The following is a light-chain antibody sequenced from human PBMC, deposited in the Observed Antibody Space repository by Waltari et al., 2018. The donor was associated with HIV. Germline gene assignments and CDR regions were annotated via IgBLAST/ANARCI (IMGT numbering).Light chain of an antibody. Sequence: IVMTQSPLSLPVSPGEPSSISCRSNQSLLHSNGNNYLDWYLHKSGQSPKLVIYLASIRASGVPDRVSGSGSGTDFTLKFSRVEAEDVGVYYCMQSLQTPRTFGGGTNVQIK. CDR2: LAS. CDR1: QSLLHSNGNNY. J-gene: IGKJ4*01. CDR3: MQSLQTPRT. V-gene: IGKV2-28*01.